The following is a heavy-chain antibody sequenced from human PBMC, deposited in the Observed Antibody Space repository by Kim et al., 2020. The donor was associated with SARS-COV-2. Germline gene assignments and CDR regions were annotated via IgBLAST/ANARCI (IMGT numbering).Heavy chain of an antibody. CDR1: GFTFSVSA. CDR3: TSVPGTTLAFLDAFDI. CDR2: IRSKANTYAT. J-gene: IGHJ3*02. D-gene: IGHD1-1*01. Sequence: GGSLRLSCAASGFTFSVSAIHWVRQASGKGLEWFGRIRSKANTYATAYVASVKGRFSIYRDDSKNTAYLQMNSLKTEDTAVYYCTSVPGTTLAFLDAFDIWGQGKMVTVSS. V-gene: IGHV3-73*01.